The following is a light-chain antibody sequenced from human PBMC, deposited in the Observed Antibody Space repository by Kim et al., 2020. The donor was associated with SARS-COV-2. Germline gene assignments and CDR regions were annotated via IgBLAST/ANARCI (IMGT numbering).Light chain of an antibody. CDR2: GAS. CDR3: QQYGSSPLT. Sequence: SPGERATLSRRVSQSVNRSCLAWYQQKPGQAPRLLIYGASSRATGIPDMFSGRGSGTDFTLTISRLEPEDFAVYYCQQYGSSPLTFGQGTKVDIK. V-gene: IGKV3-20*01. J-gene: IGKJ1*01. CDR1: QSVNRSC.